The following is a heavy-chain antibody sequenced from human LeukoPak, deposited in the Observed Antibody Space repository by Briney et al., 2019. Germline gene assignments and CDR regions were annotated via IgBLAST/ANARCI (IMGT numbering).Heavy chain of an antibody. Sequence: SETLSLTCTVSGGSISSYYWSRIRQPPGKGLEWIGYIYTSGSTNYNPSLKSRVTISVDTSKNQFSLKLSSVTAADTAVYYCARYVQEYYYYYMDVWGKGTTVTVSS. CDR2: IYTSGST. J-gene: IGHJ6*03. CDR1: GGSISSYY. D-gene: IGHD3-16*01. V-gene: IGHV4-4*09. CDR3: ARYVQEYYYYYMDV.